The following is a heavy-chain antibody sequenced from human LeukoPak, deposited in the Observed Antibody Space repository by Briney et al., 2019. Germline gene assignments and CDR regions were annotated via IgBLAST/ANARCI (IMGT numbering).Heavy chain of an antibody. J-gene: IGHJ4*02. CDR2: TSSSASTI. CDR3: ARDEMGGHFEN. V-gene: IGHV3-11*04. CDR1: GFTFSDYY. D-gene: IGHD5-24*01. Sequence: PGGSLRLSCAASGFTFSDYYLSWIRQAPGKGLEWVSYTSSSASTINYADSVRGRFTISRDNAKNSLYLEMNSLRVEDTAVYYCARDEMGGHFENWGQGTLVTVSS.